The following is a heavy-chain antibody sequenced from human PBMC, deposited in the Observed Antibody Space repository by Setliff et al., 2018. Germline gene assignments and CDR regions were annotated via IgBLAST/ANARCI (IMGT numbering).Heavy chain of an antibody. CDR3: ARATVGLATIIYFDS. CDR1: GASISSGFYY. Sequence: SETLSLTCTVSGASISSGFYYWSWIRQPAGKGLEWIGRIHSSGDTKYNPSLKTRVTIAIDTSKNQFSLKLNSATAADTAVYYCARATVGLATIIYFDSWGPGTLVTVSS. D-gene: IGHD4-4*01. V-gene: IGHV4-61*02. J-gene: IGHJ4*02. CDR2: IHSSGDT.